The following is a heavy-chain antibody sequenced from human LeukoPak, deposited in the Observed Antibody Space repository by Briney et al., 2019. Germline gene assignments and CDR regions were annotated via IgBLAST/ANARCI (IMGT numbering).Heavy chain of an antibody. D-gene: IGHD6-6*01. J-gene: IGHJ4*02. CDR2: IIPIFGTA. Sequence: SVKVSCKASGGTFSSYAISWVRQAPGQGLEWMGGIIPIFGTANYAQKFQGRVTITADESTSTAYMELSSLRSEDTAVYYCAREARRQLVPDYFDYWGQGTLVTVSS. CDR1: GGTFSSYA. CDR3: AREARRQLVPDYFDY. V-gene: IGHV1-69*13.